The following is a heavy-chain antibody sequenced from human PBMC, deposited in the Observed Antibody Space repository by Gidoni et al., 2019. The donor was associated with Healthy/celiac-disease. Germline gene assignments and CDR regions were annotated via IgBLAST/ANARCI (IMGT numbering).Heavy chain of an antibody. CDR3: ARDKDRGYMDV. D-gene: IGHD2-15*01. CDR1: GGSISSGDYY. Sequence: QVQLQESGPGLVKPSQTLSLTRPVPGGSISSGDYYVSWIRQPPGKGLEWIGYIYYSGSTYYNPSLKSRVTISVDTSKNQFSLKLSSVTAADTAVYYCARDKDRGYMDVWGKGTTVTVSS. V-gene: IGHV4-30-4*01. J-gene: IGHJ6*03. CDR2: IYYSGST.